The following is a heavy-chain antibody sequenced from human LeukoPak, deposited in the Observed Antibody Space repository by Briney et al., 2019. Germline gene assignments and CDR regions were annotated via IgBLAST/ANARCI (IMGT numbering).Heavy chain of an antibody. D-gene: IGHD2-2*01. CDR1: GFTFSSYW. J-gene: IGHJ6*03. V-gene: IGHV3-74*01. CDR3: AGGRHLYCYAYDYYMDV. CDR2: INTDGSST. Sequence: TGGSLRLSCAASGFTFSSYWMHWVRQAPGKGLVWVSRINTDGSSTNYADSVKGRFTISRDNAKNTLYLQVDSLRAEDTAVYYCAGGRHLYCYAYDYYMDVWGKGTTVTISS.